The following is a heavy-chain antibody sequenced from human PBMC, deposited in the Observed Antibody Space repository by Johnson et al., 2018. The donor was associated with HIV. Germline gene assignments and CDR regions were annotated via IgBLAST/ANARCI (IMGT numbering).Heavy chain of an antibody. D-gene: IGHD7-27*01. CDR1: GFTFSDAW. Sequence: EVQLVESGGGLVKPGGSLRLSCAVSGFTFSDAWMSWVRQAPGKGLEWVGRIKSKTDGWTTHYAARVKGRFTISSDDSKNTLYLQMNSLKTEDTAVYYCTTDPWGSDAFDIWGQGTMVTISS. CDR2: IKSKTDGWTT. J-gene: IGHJ3*02. V-gene: IGHV3-15*01. CDR3: TTDPWGSDAFDI.